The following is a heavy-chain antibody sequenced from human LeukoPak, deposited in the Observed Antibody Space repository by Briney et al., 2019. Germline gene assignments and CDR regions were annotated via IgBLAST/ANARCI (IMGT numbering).Heavy chain of an antibody. CDR2: ISWNSGYI. CDR1: GFTFDDYA. D-gene: IGHD3-22*01. CDR3: AREPYYDSSGYCLDY. J-gene: IGHJ4*02. V-gene: IGHV3-9*01. Sequence: GGSLRLSCAASGFTFDDYAMHWVRQAPGKGLEWVSSISWNSGYIGYADSVKGRFTISRDNAKNSLYLQMNSLRAEDTAFYYCAREPYYDSSGYCLDYWGQGTLVTVSS.